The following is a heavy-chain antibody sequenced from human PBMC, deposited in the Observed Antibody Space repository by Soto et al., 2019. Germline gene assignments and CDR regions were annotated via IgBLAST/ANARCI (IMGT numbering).Heavy chain of an antibody. V-gene: IGHV3-53*01. D-gene: IGHD3-22*01. Sequence: GGSLRLSCAASGFTVSSNYMSWVRQAPGKGLEWVSVIYSGGSTYYADSVKGRFTISRDNSKNTLYLQMNSLRAEDRAVYYGAAYYYDSSGYPKTRHYYYYYGMDVWGQGTTVTVSS. J-gene: IGHJ6*02. CDR3: AAYYYDSSGYPKTRHYYYYYGMDV. CDR2: IYSGGST. CDR1: GFTVSSNY.